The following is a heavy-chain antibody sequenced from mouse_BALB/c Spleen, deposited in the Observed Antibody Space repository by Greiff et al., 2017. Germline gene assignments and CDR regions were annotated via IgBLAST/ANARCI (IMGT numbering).Heavy chain of an antibody. CDR3: AREDDGYGYFDV. Sequence: EVMLVESGGGLVTPGGSLKLSCAASGFTFSSYAMSWVRQTPEKRLEWVASISSGGSTYYPDSVKGRFTISRDNARNILYLQMSSLRSEDTAMYYCAREDDGYGYFDVWGAGTTVTVSS. J-gene: IGHJ1*01. CDR1: GFTFSSYA. CDR2: ISSGGST. V-gene: IGHV5-6-5*01. D-gene: IGHD2-3*01.